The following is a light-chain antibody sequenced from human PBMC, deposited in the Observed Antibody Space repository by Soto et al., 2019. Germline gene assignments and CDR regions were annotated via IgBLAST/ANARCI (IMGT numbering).Light chain of an antibody. J-gene: IGLJ2*01. CDR1: SSDVGGYNY. CDR3: SSYTSGSTLVV. Sequence: QSALTQPASVSGSPGQSITISCTGTSSDVGGYNYVSWYQQHPGKVPKLLIYEVSTRPSGASNRFSGSKSGNTASLTISGLQAADEADYYCSSYTSGSTLVVFGGGTKLTVL. V-gene: IGLV2-14*01. CDR2: EVS.